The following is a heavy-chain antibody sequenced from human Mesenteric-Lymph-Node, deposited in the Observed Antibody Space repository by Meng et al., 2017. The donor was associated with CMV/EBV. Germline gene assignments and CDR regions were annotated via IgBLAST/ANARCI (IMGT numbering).Heavy chain of an antibody. CDR1: GGSISSSSYY. CDR2: IYYSGST. Sequence: GSLRLSCTVSGGSISSSSYYWGWIRQPPGKGLEWIGSIYYSGSTYYNPSLKSRVTISVDTSKNQFSLKLSSVTAADTAVYYCARDRSYYDFWSGSNWFDPWGQGTLVTVSS. V-gene: IGHV4-39*07. J-gene: IGHJ5*02. CDR3: ARDRSYYDFWSGSNWFDP. D-gene: IGHD3-3*01.